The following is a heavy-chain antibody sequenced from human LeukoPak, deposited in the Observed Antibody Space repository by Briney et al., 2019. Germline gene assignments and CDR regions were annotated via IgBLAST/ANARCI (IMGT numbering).Heavy chain of an antibody. CDR1: GGSFSGYY. V-gene: IGHV4-34*01. D-gene: IGHD2-8*01. J-gene: IGHJ6*03. CDR3: ARGGCTNGVCLSYYYYMDV. CDR2: INHRGST. Sequence: SETLSLTCAVYGGSFSGYYWSWIRQPPGKGLEWIGEINHRGSTNYNPSLKSRVTISVDTSKNQFSLKLSSVTAADTAVYYCARGGCTNGVCLSYYYYMDVWGKGTTVTVSS.